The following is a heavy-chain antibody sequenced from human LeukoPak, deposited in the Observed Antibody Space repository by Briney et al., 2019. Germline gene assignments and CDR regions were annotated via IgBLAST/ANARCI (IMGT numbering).Heavy chain of an antibody. V-gene: IGHV3-33*06. D-gene: IGHD3-3*01. CDR3: AKDRATIFGVVYFDY. Sequence: GRSLRLSCAPSGFTFSSYGMHWVRQAPGKGLEWVALIWYDGSNKYYADSVKGRFTISRDNSKNTLYLQMNSLRAEDTAVYYCAKDRATIFGVVYFDYWGQGTLVTVSS. CDR2: IWYDGSNK. CDR1: GFTFSSYG. J-gene: IGHJ4*02.